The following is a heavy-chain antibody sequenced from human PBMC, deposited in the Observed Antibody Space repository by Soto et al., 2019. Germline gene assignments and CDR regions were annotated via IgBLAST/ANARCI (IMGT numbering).Heavy chain of an antibody. CDR3: ARDHVTPSYGWFDP. Sequence: QVQLQQWGAGLLKPSETLSLTCAVYGGSFSGYYWSWIRQPPGKGLEWIGEINHSGSTNYNPSLKSRVTISVDTSKNQFSLKLSSVTAADTAVYYCARDHVTPSYGWFDPWGQGTLVTVSS. J-gene: IGHJ5*02. D-gene: IGHD5-18*01. CDR2: INHSGST. CDR1: GGSFSGYY. V-gene: IGHV4-34*01.